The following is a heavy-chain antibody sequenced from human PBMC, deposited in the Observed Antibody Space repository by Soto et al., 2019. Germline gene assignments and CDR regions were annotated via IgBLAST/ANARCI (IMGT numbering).Heavy chain of an antibody. D-gene: IGHD5-18*01. J-gene: IGHJ4*02. V-gene: IGHV6-1*01. CDR3: AREDTAMVRLFDY. CDR2: TYYRSKWYN. CDR1: GDSVSSNSAA. Sequence: SQTLSLPCAISGDSVSSNSAAWNLIRQSPSRGLEWLGRTYYRSKWYNDYAVSVKSRITINPDTSKNQFSLQLNSVTPEDTAVYYCAREDTAMVRLFDYWGQGTLVTVSS.